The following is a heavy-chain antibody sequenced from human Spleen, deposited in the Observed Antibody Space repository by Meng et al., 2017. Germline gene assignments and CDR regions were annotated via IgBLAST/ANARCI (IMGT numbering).Heavy chain of an antibody. D-gene: IGHD7-27*01. J-gene: IGHJ4*02. CDR1: GYSFTSSW. CDR3: ARPISGDYCFDY. V-gene: IGHV5-51*01. CDR2: IYPGDSDT. Sequence: GGSLRLSCKGSGYSFTSSWIGWVRQMPGKGLEWMGIIYPGDSDTRYSPSFQGQVTISADKSISTAYLQWSSLKASDSAMYYCARPISGDYCFDYWGQGTLVTVSS.